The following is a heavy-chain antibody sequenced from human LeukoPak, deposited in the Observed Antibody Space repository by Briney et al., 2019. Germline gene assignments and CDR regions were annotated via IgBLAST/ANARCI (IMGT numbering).Heavy chain of an antibody. CDR2: IIPIFGTA. CDR3: ARGKTNYYDSSGYYSKDAFDI. V-gene: IGHV1-69*06. J-gene: IGHJ3*02. CDR1: GGTFSSYA. D-gene: IGHD3-22*01. Sequence: SVKVSCKASGGTFSSYAISWVRQAPGQGLEGMGGIIPIFGTANYAQKFQGRVTITADKSTSTAYMELSSLRSEDTAVYYCARGKTNYYDSSGYYSKDAFDIWGQGTMVTVSS.